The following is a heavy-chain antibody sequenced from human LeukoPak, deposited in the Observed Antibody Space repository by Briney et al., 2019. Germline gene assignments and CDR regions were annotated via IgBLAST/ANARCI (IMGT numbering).Heavy chain of an antibody. CDR3: ARERHWNDAIDY. Sequence: SETLSLTCTVSGGSISSGSYYWSWIRQPAGKGLEWIGRLYTTGRTYYNPSLRSRVTISVDTSKNQFSLKLSSVTAADTAVYYCARERHWNDAIDYWGQGTLVTVSS. CDR2: LYTTGRT. J-gene: IGHJ4*02. D-gene: IGHD1-1*01. V-gene: IGHV4-61*02. CDR1: GGSISSGSYY.